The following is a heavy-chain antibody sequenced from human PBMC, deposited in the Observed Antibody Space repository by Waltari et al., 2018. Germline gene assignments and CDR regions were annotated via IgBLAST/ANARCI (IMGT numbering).Heavy chain of an antibody. J-gene: IGHJ4*02. Sequence: EAQLIQSGAQVKSPGATVKVSGKALGYIFTDYYMHWMQQVPGKGPEWMARLDPENGATEFADRFQGRLTVTADTSTDTAYMELSGLTSEDTATYYCANSMSGPRVQWGQGTQVTVSP. CDR2: LDPENGAT. D-gene: IGHD3-3*01. V-gene: IGHV1-69-2*01. CDR1: GYIFTDYY. CDR3: ANSMSGPRVQ.